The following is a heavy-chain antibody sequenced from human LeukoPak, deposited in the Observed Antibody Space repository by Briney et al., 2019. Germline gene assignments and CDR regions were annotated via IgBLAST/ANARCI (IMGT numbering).Heavy chain of an antibody. D-gene: IGHD2-15*01. CDR3: ARIPSPYCSGGSCYSNLIDY. CDR2: IYYSGST. CDR1: GGSISSSSYY. J-gene: IGHJ4*02. Sequence: PSETLSLTCTVSGGSISSSSYYWGWIRQPPGKGLEWIGSIYYSGSTYYNPSLKSRVTISVDTSKNQFSLKLSSVTAADTAVYYCARIPSPYCSGGSCYSNLIDYWGQGTLVTVSS. V-gene: IGHV4-39*01.